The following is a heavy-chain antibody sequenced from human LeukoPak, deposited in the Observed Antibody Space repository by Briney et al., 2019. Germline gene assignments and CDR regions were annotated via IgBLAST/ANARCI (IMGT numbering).Heavy chain of an antibody. CDR1: RGTVSRNTAA. Sequence: SQTLSLTCAISRGTVSRNTAAGNWIRQSPSRGLECLGRTYHRSKRYNDYAVSVKSRITVNPGTSKNQFSPQLKSVTPEDTAVYFCARQEIEVDDAFDIWGQGTMVTVSS. J-gene: IGHJ3*02. V-gene: IGHV6-1*01. CDR2: TYHRSKRYN. CDR3: ARQEIEVDDAFDI. D-gene: IGHD3-22*01.